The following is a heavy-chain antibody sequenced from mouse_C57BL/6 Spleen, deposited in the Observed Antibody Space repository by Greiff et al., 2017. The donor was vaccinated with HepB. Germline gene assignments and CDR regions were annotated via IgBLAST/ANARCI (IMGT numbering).Heavy chain of an antibody. CDR3: AKGTVVAHHWYFDV. D-gene: IGHD1-3*01. J-gene: IGHJ1*03. V-gene: IGHV5-12*01. CDR1: GFTFSDYY. CDR2: ISNGGGST. Sequence: EVQLVESGGGLVQPGGSLKLSCAASGFTFSDYYMYWVRQTPEKRLEWVAYISNGGGSTYYPDTVKGRFTISRDNAKNTLYLQMSRLKSEDTAMYYCAKGTVVAHHWYFDVWGTGTTVTVSS.